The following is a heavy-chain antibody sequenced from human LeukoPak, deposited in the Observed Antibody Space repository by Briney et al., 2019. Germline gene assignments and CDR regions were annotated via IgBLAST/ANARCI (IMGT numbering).Heavy chain of an antibody. V-gene: IGHV4-59*01. D-gene: IGHD3-10*01. J-gene: IGHJ6*03. CDR1: GGSISSYY. CDR3: ARTYGSGSYYYYYYMDV. Sequence: SETLSLTCTVSGGSISSYYWSWIRQPPGKGLEWIGYIYYSGSTNYNPSLKSRVTISVGTSKNQFSLKLSSVTAADTAVYYCARTYGSGSYYYYYYMDVWGKGTTVTVSS. CDR2: IYYSGST.